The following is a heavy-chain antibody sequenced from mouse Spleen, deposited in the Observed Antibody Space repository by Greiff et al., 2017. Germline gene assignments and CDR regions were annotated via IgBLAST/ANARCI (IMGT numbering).Heavy chain of an antibody. Sequence: QVQLQQSGAELVRPGTSVKVSCKASGYAFTNYLIEWVKQRPGQGLEWIGVINPGSGGTNYNEKFKGKATLTADKSSSTAYMQLSSLTSEDSAVYFCAREGPYYAMDYWGQGTSVTVSS. J-gene: IGHJ4*01. V-gene: IGHV1-54*01. CDR3: AREGPYYAMDY. CDR2: INPGSGGT. CDR1: GYAFTNYL.